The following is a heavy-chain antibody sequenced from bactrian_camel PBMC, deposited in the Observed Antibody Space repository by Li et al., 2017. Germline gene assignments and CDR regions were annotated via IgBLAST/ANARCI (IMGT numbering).Heavy chain of an antibody. CDR3: TKDLWGSTN. V-gene: IGHV3S40*01. Sequence: VQLVESGGGLVQPGGSLRLSCVASEFAFRNYDMSWIRQVPGKGLEWVSNISGGGGTTFYADAVKGRFTISRDDAKNTLYLQLNSLKAEDTAIYYCTKDLWGSTNWGQGTQVTVS. D-gene: IGHD5*01. J-gene: IGHJ4*01. CDR1: EFAFRNYD. CDR2: ISGGGGTT.